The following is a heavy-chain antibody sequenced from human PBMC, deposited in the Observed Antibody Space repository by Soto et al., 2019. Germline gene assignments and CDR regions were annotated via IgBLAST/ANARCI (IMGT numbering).Heavy chain of an antibody. J-gene: IGHJ4*02. D-gene: IGHD1-26*01. CDR3: ARDRGTYSDRSRFGYFEY. V-gene: IGHV3-33*08. Sequence: QVQLVESGGGVVQPGRSLRLSCAASGFTFSSYAMHWVRQAPGKGLEWVAVIWYDGSNKYYADSVKGRFTISRDNSRNTLYLQMDSLSAEDTAVYYCARDRGTYSDRSRFGYFEYWGQGTLVTVSS. CDR2: IWYDGSNK. CDR1: GFTFSSYA.